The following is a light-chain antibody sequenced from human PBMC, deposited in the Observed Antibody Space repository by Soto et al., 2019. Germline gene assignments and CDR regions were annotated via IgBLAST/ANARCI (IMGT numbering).Light chain of an antibody. J-gene: IGLJ1*01. CDR2: EVS. CDR3: SSYAGSHRDV. CDR1: SRDVGGYNY. Sequence: ALKHAPSGPGVARQGVTIFRTGNSRDVGGYNYVSWYRQHPGKAPKLIIHEVSKRPSGVPDRFSGSKSGNTASLTVSGLQAEDEADYYCSSYAGSHRDVFGTGTKVTVL. V-gene: IGLV2-8*01.